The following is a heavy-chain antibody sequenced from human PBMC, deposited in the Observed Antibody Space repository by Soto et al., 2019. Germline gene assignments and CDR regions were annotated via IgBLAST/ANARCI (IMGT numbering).Heavy chain of an antibody. Sequence: QVKLVESGGGVVQPGTSLSLSCAASGFTFNTYGIHWVRQAPGKGLEWVAMISYHGTAQYYADSVRGRFTISRDNSKSTVDLQMNSLRPEDTAVYHCAKDLYGSGWYNYFDPWGQGTLVNVSS. CDR2: ISYHGTAQ. V-gene: IGHV3-30*18. J-gene: IGHJ5*02. CDR1: GFTFNTYG. CDR3: AKDLYGSGWYNYFDP. D-gene: IGHD6-19*01.